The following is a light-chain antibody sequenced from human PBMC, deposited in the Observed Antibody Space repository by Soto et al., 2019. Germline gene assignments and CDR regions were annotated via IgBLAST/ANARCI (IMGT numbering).Light chain of an antibody. CDR3: QQRSSWPT. CDR2: DAS. J-gene: IGKJ1*01. V-gene: IGKV3-11*01. CDR1: QTVSSQ. Sequence: LLTQSPATLSLSPGERATLSCRASQTVSSQLAWYQQKPGQAPRLLIYDASKRATGVPGRFSGSGSGTDFTFTISSLETDDFGVYYCQQRSSWPTFGQGTRVEIK.